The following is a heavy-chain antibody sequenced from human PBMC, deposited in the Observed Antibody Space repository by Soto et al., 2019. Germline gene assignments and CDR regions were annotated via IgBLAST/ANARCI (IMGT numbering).Heavy chain of an antibody. V-gene: IGHV3-9*01. CDR2: ISWNSGSI. D-gene: IGHD3-10*01. CDR1: GFTFDDYA. CDR3: AKSTYGSGSYPLYYYYGMDV. J-gene: IGHJ6*02. Sequence: DVQLVESGGGLVQPGRSLRLSCAASGFTFDDYAMHWVRQAPGKGLEWVSGISWNSGSIGYADSVKGRFTISRDNAKNSLYLQMNSLRAEDTALYYCAKSTYGSGSYPLYYYYGMDVWGQGTTVTVSS.